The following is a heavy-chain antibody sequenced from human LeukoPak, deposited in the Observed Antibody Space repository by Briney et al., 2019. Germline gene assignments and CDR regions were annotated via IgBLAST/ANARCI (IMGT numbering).Heavy chain of an antibody. D-gene: IGHD3-3*01. CDR2: IRYDGSNK. J-gene: IGHJ6*03. CDR3: AKTHDYDFWSGYYYYMDV. V-gene: IGHV3-30*02. Sequence: GGSLRLSCAASGFTFSSYGMHWVRQAPGKGLEWVAFIRYDGSNKYYADSVKGRFTISRDNSKNTLYLQMNSLRAEDTAVYYCAKTHDYDFWSGYYYYMDVWGKGTTVTVSS. CDR1: GFTFSSYG.